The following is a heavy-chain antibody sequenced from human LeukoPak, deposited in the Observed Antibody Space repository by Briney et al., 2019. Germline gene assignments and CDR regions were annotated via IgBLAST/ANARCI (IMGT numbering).Heavy chain of an antibody. V-gene: IGHV3-30*18. D-gene: IGHD3-9*01. CDR1: GFTFSSYG. CDR3: AKEGFDTIFPDY. Sequence: GGSLRLSCVVSGFTFSSYGLHWVRQAPGKGLDWVAVISYDGSNKYYADSVKGRFTISRDNSKNTLYLQMNSLRAEDTAVYYCAKEGFDTIFPDYWGQGTLVTVSS. J-gene: IGHJ4*02. CDR2: ISYDGSNK.